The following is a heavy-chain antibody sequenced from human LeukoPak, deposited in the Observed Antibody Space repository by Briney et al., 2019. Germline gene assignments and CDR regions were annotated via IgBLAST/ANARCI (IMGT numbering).Heavy chain of an antibody. Sequence: SETLSLTCTVSGGSIISSDYHWGWVRQPPGKGLEWIGTISYSGNTDYNPSLRSRVTISVDTSNNQFSLRLGSVTAADTAVYYCARGNYGGNSWFYYYYGMDVWGQGTTVTVSS. J-gene: IGHJ6*02. V-gene: IGHV4-39*01. CDR1: GGSIISSDYH. CDR2: ISYSGNT. D-gene: IGHD4-23*01. CDR3: ARGNYGGNSWFYYYYGMDV.